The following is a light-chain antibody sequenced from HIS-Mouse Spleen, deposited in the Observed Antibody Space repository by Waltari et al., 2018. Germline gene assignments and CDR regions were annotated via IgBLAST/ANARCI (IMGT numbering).Light chain of an antibody. CDR1: QGIRNY. J-gene: IGKJ4*01. CDR2: AAS. CDR3: QQYNSYPLT. Sequence: DIQMTQSPSSLSASGGDRVTITCRASQGIRNYLAWFQQKPGKAPQSLIYAASSLQSGVPSKCSGSGSGTDFTLTISSLQPEDFATYYCQQYNSYPLTFGGGTKVEIK. V-gene: IGKV1-16*02.